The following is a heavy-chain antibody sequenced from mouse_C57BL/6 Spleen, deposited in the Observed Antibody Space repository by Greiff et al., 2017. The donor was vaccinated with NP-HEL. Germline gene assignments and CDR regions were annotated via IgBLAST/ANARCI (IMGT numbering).Heavy chain of an antibody. D-gene: IGHD2-5*01. V-gene: IGHV1-26*01. CDR3: ARRKTYYSNYPYAMDY. CDR1: GYTFTDYY. J-gene: IGHJ4*01. CDR2: INPNNGGT. Sequence: EVQLQQSGPELVKPGASVKISCKASGYTFTDYYMNWVKQSHGKSLEWIGDINPNNGGTSYNQKFKGKATLTVDKSSSTAYMELRSLTSEDSAVYYCARRKTYYSNYPYAMDYWGQGTSVTVSS.